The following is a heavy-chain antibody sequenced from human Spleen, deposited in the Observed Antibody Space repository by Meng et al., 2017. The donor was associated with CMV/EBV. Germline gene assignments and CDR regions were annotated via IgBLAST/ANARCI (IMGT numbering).Heavy chain of an antibody. CDR3: VRDRTTGGHYGMDV. CDR2: IYSSGST. V-gene: IGHV4-59*01. D-gene: IGHD2-15*01. J-gene: IGHJ6*02. CDR1: GGSISGYY. Sequence: SETLSLTCTVSGGSISGYYWSWIRQPPGKGLEWIGYIYSSGSTNHNPSLKSRVTILVDTSKNQFSLRLSSVTAADTAVYYGVRDRTTGGHYGMDVWGQGTTVTVSS.